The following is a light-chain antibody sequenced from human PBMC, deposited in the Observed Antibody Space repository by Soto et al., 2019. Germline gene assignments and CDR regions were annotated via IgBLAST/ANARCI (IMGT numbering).Light chain of an antibody. Sequence: IVLTQSPGTLSLSPGERATLSCRASQSVGSNYLAWYQQKPGQAPRLLIYGASSRATGIPDRFSVSGSGTDFTLTIRRLEPEDFAVYYCQHYGTSAYTFGQGTTLEIK. J-gene: IGKJ2*01. CDR2: GAS. CDR1: QSVGSNY. CDR3: QHYGTSAYT. V-gene: IGKV3-20*01.